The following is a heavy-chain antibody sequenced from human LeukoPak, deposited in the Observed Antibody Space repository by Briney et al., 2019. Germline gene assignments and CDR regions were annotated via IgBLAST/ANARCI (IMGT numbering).Heavy chain of an antibody. D-gene: IGHD6-13*01. J-gene: IGHJ5*02. Sequence: SETLSLTCTVSGGSISSYYWSWIRQPAGKGLEWIGRIYTSGSTNYNPSLKSRVTMSVDTSKNQFSLKLSSVTAADTAVYYCARDRGYSSSWRGSYNWFDPWGQGTPVTVSS. CDR1: GGSISSYY. CDR3: ARDRGYSSSWRGSYNWFDP. V-gene: IGHV4-4*07. CDR2: IYTSGST.